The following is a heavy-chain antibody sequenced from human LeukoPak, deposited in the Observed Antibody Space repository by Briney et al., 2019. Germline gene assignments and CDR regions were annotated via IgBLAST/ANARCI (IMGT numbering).Heavy chain of an antibody. CDR1: GFTFSSYD. CDR2: TNSGSDSI. CDR3: ARGQTSGSFIIDY. V-gene: IGHV3-48*01. J-gene: IGHJ4*02. D-gene: IGHD3-10*01. Sequence: PGGSLTLSCAASGFTFSSYDMNWIRQAPGKALEWISFTNSGSDSIHYADSMEGRFIISRDNVKNLLHLQMNNLRAEDTAMYYCARGQTSGSFIIDYWGQGTLVTVSS.